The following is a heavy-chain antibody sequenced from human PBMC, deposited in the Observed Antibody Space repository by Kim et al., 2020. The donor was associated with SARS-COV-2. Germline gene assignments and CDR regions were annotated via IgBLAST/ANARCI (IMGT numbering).Heavy chain of an antibody. D-gene: IGHD3-9*01. J-gene: IGHJ6*02. V-gene: IGHV1-2*04. CDR1: GYTFTGYY. CDR3: ARAKWGVGYYDILAPHGGGMDV. CDR2: INPNSGGT. Sequence: ASVKVSCKASGYTFTGYYMHWVRQAPGQGLEWMGWINPNSGGTNYAQKFQGWVTMTRDTSISTAYMELSRLRSDDTAVYYCARAKWGVGYYDILAPHGGGMDVWGQGTTVTVSS.